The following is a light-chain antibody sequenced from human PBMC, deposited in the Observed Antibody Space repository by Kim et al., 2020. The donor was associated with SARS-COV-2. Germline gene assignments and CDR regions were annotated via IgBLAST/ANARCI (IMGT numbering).Light chain of an antibody. CDR1: SSDVGNYNL. J-gene: IGLJ1*01. Sequence: GQSITISCTGTSSDVGNYNLVSWYQQHPGKAPTLIIYEVNKRPSGVSNRFSGSKSGNTASLTIPGLQAEDEADYYCCSFGGSSTYVFGTGTKVTVL. CDR2: EVN. V-gene: IGLV2-23*02. CDR3: CSFGGSSTYV.